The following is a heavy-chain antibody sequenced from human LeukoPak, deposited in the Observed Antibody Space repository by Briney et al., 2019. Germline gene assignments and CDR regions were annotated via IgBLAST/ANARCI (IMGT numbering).Heavy chain of an antibody. J-gene: IGHJ3*02. D-gene: IGHD4-17*01. CDR2: ISTSSDYI. V-gene: IGHV3-21*01. CDR3: ARDFPTVTTAGAFDI. CDR1: GFTFSSYS. Sequence: GGSLRLSCAASGFTFSSYSMNWVRQAPGKGLDWVSSISTSSDYIYYADSVKGRFTISRDNAKNSLYLQMNSLRAKDTAVYYCARDFPTVTTAGAFDIWGQGTMVTVSS.